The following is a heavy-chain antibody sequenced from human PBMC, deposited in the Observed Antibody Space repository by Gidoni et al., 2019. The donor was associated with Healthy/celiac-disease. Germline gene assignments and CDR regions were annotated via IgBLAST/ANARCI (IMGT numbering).Heavy chain of an antibody. D-gene: IGHD6-19*01. V-gene: IGHV4-61*02. CDR1: GGSISRGSYY. CDR3: ARDQGDIEYSSGWYPAFDI. CDR2: IYTSGST. J-gene: IGHJ3*02. Sequence: QVQLQESGPGLVKPSQTLSLTCTVSGGSISRGSYYWSWIRQPAGKGLEWIGRIYTSGSTNYNPSLKSRVTISVDTSKNQFSLKLSSVTAADTAVYYCARDQGDIEYSSGWYPAFDIWGQGTMVTVSS.